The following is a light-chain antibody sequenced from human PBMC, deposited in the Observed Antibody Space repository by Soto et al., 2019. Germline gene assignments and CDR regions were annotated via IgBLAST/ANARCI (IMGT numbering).Light chain of an antibody. J-gene: IGKJ4*01. CDR2: DAS. CDR1: QSVSSNY. V-gene: IGKV3-20*01. Sequence: EIVLTQSPGTLSLSPGERATLSCRASQSVSSNYLAWYQQKPGQAPRLLIYDASRRASGIPDRFSGSGSGTDFTLTIRRLEPEDFAVYSCQHYDSSPLTFGGGTKVEIK. CDR3: QHYDSSPLT.